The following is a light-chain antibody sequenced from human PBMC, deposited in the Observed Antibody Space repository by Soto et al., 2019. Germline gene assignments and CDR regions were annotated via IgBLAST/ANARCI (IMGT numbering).Light chain of an antibody. Sequence: DIQMTQSPSSLSASVGDRVTITCRASQSISSYLNWYQQKPGKAPKLLIYAASSLQSGVPSRFSGSGSGTDFTLTISSLQPEDVATYYCQQSYSNTQTFGQGTKVDIK. J-gene: IGKJ1*01. CDR3: QQSYSNTQT. CDR2: AAS. V-gene: IGKV1-39*01. CDR1: QSISSY.